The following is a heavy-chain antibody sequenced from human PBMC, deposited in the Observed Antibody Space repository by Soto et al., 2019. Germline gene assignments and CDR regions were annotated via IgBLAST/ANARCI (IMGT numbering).Heavy chain of an antibody. Sequence: QVQLVQSGAEVKKPGSSVKVSCKASGGTFSSYAISWVRQAPGQGLEWMGGIIPIFGTANYAQKFQGRVKLTADESQSTAYMELSSMRSEDTAVYYCASRPRPSYHYDSSGYYLGDDYFDYRGQGTLVTASS. V-gene: IGHV1-69*01. CDR2: IIPIFGTA. CDR1: GGTFSSYA. J-gene: IGHJ4*02. CDR3: ASRPRPSYHYDSSGYYLGDDYFDY. D-gene: IGHD3-22*01.